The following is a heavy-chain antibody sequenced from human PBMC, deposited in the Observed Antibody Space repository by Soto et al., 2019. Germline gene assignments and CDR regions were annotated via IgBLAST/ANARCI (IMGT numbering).Heavy chain of an antibody. CDR1: EFASIAPN. D-gene: IGHD4-17*01. J-gene: IGHJ4*02. Sequence: QVQLVESGGGLVNPGGPRGFSCEASEFASIAPNMSWFRQAQGKGREGIPYISSSGSTIYYADSVKGRFTISRDNAKKSLYLQMDSLTADDTAVYYCARGGASVTTPFDYWGQGTQVTVSS. CDR3: ARGGASVTTPFDY. V-gene: IGHV3-11*01. CDR2: ISSSGSTI.